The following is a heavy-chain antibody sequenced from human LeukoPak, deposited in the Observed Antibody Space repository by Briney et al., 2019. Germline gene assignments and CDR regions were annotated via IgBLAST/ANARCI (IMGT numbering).Heavy chain of an antibody. Sequence: SGTLSLTCAVSGGSISSSNWWSWVRQPPGKGLEWIGEIYHSGSTNYNPSLKSRVTISVDKSKNRFSLKLSSVTAADTAVYYCASFGLWIGELPEYYFDYWGQGTLVTISS. CDR1: GGSISSSNW. D-gene: IGHD3-10*01. V-gene: IGHV4-4*02. CDR2: IYHSGST. J-gene: IGHJ4*02. CDR3: ASFGLWIGELPEYYFDY.